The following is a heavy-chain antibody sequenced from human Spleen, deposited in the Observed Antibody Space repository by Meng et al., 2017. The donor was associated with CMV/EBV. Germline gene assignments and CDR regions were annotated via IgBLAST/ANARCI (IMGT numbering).Heavy chain of an antibody. J-gene: IGHJ4*02. CDR1: GFTVSSNY. Sequence: GESLKISCAAPGFTVSSNYMSWVRQAPGKGLEWVSVIYSGGSTYYADSVKGRFTISRDNSKNTLYLQMNSLRAEDTAVYYCASLYNWNDAIDYWGQGTLVTVSS. CDR3: ASLYNWNDAIDY. D-gene: IGHD1-20*01. V-gene: IGHV3-53*01. CDR2: IYSGGST.